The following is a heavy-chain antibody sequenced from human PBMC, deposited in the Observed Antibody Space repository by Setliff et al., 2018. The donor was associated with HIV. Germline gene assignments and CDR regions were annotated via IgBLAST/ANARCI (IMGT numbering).Heavy chain of an antibody. CDR2: IYFNGIT. J-gene: IGHJ5*02. CDR1: GDSVSSRSYY. Sequence: SETLSLTCSVSGDSVSSRSYYWGWIRQSPGKGLEWIGSIYFNGITHDNPSLKRRVAISVDVSKNQFSLRLNSVTAPDAALYYCVRHPSGYLSSWGWFAPWGQGTRVTVSS. V-gene: IGHV4-39*01. D-gene: IGHD6-13*01. CDR3: VRHPSGYLSSWGWFAP.